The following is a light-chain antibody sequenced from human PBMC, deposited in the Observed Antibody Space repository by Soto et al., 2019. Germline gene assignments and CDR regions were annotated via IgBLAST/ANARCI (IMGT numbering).Light chain of an antibody. CDR1: NIGSKR. J-gene: IGLJ1*01. V-gene: IGLV3-21*04. CDR3: QVWDSSSDHSYV. Sequence: SYELTQPPSMSVAPGKTARITCGGNNIGSKRVHWYQQKPGQAPVVVIYYDDDRPSGIPERFSGSNSGNTATLSISRVEAGDEADYYCQVWDSSSDHSYVFGSGTKLTVL. CDR2: YDD.